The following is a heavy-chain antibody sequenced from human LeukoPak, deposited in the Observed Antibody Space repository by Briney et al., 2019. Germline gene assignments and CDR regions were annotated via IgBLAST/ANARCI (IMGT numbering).Heavy chain of an antibody. J-gene: IGHJ4*02. CDR2: FDPEDGET. Sequence: GASVKVSCKVSGYTLTELSMHWVRQAPGKGLEWMGGFDPEDGETIYAQKFQGRVTMTEDTSTDTAYMELSSLRSEDTAVYYCARLYYYDSSGWVGFDYWGQGTLVTVSS. V-gene: IGHV1-24*01. D-gene: IGHD3-22*01. CDR3: ARLYYYDSSGWVGFDY. CDR1: GYTLTELS.